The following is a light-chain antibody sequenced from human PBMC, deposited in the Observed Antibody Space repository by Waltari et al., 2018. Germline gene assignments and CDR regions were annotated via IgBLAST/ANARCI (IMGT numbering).Light chain of an antibody. CDR3: CSYAGGTTYV. J-gene: IGLJ1*01. CDR1: SSGVGHYNL. Sequence: QPALTQPASVSGSPGPSITPPCTGTSSGVGHYNLVPWYQQYPGNAPKFIIYEVSEGPSGVSNRFSGSKSGNTASLTISGLQAEDEADYYCCSYAGGTTYVFGTGTKVTVL. V-gene: IGLV2-23*02. CDR2: EVS.